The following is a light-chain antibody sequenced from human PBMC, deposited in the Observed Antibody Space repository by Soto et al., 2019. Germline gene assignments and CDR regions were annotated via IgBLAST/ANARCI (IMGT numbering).Light chain of an antibody. CDR3: QQLKTYPLT. J-gene: IGKJ3*01. Sequence: DIQLTQSPSFLSASVGDRVTITCRASQDISNLLGRYQQKPGKAPKLLIYAASTLQSGVPSRFSGSGSGTEFALTISSLQPEDFATYYCQQLKTYPLTFGPGTKVDIK. CDR2: AAS. CDR1: QDISNL. V-gene: IGKV1-9*01.